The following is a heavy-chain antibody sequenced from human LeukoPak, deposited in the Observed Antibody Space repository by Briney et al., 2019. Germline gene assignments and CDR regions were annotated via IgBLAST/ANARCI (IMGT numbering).Heavy chain of an antibody. Sequence: ASVKVSCKASGYTFTSYYMHWVRQAPGQGLEWMGIINPSGGSTSYAQKFQGRVTMTRDTSTSTVYMELSSLRSEDTAVYYCATVNCSSTSCYSTWFDPWGQGTLVTVSS. CDR3: ATVNCSSTSCYSTWFDP. CDR1: GYTFTSYY. J-gene: IGHJ5*02. D-gene: IGHD2-2*02. V-gene: IGHV1-46*01. CDR2: INPSGGST.